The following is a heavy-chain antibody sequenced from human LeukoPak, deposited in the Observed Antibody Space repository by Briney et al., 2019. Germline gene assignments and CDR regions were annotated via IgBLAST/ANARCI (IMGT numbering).Heavy chain of an antibody. CDR3: AKQENDYGDYFDY. J-gene: IGHJ4*02. CDR2: INGGGSPI. CDR1: GFIFSRDS. Sequence: GGSLRLSCAASGFIFSRDSMNWVRQAPGKGLEWVSYINGGGSPIFYADSVRGRFTISRDNAKNSLYLQMNSLRAEDTALYYCAKQENDYGDYFDYWGQGTLVTVSS. V-gene: IGHV3-48*04. D-gene: IGHD4-17*01.